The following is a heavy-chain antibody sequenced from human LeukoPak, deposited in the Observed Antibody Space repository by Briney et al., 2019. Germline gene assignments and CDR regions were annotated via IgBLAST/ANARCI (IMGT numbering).Heavy chain of an antibody. CDR2: FYPGYSDT. D-gene: IGHD5-18*01. CDR1: GYSFTSYW. Sequence: GGSLKISCKGSGYSFTSYWIGWLRQLPGKGLEWIGIFYPGYSDTRHSPSFQGQVTISADKSISTAYMQWSSLKASDTAMYYCGSNVDTAHDAFDIWGQGTMVTVSS. V-gene: IGHV5-51*01. CDR3: GSNVDTAHDAFDI. J-gene: IGHJ3*02.